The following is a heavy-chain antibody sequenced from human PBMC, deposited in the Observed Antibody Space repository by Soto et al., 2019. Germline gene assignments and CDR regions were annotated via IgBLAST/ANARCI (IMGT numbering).Heavy chain of an antibody. Sequence: PSETLSLTCTVSGGSISSGGYYWSWIRQHPGKGLEWIGYIYYSGSTYYNPSLKSRVTISVDTSKNQFSLKLSSVTAADTAVYYCARDRHYYGSGSYYNARYYYYGMDVWGQGTTVTVSS. V-gene: IGHV4-31*03. CDR2: IYYSGST. CDR1: GGSISSGGYY. J-gene: IGHJ6*02. CDR3: ARDRHYYGSGSYYNARYYYYGMDV. D-gene: IGHD3-10*01.